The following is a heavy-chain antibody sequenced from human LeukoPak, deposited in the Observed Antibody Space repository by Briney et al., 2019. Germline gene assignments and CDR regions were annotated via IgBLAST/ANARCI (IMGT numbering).Heavy chain of an antibody. J-gene: IGHJ6*03. CDR3: ARDAPGPEPVHWNFPDNYYYYYMDV. CDR1: GDSVSSNSAA. Sequence: SQTLSLTCAISGDSVSSNSAAWNWIRQSPSRGLEWLGRTYYRSKWYNDYAVSVKSRITINPDTSKNQFSLQLNSVTPEDTAVYYCARDAPGPEPVHWNFPDNYYYYYMDVWGKGTTVTVSS. CDR2: TYYRSKWYN. V-gene: IGHV6-1*01. D-gene: IGHD1-7*01.